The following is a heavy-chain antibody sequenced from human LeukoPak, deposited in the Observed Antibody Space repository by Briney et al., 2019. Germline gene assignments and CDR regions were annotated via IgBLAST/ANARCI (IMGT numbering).Heavy chain of an antibody. CDR3: ARAGDYAWYLDL. CDR1: GFTFSSYW. J-gene: IGHJ2*01. V-gene: IGHV3-74*01. CDR2: INSDGSST. D-gene: IGHD4-17*01. Sequence: GGSLRPSCAASGFTFSSYWMHWVCQAPGKGLVWVSRINSDGSSTSYADSVKGRFTISRDNAKNTLYLQMNSLRAEDTAVYYCARAGDYAWYLDLWGRGTLVTVSS.